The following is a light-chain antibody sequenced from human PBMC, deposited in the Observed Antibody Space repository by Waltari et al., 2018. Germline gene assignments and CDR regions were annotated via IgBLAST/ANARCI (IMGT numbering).Light chain of an antibody. V-gene: IGKV3-15*01. Sequence: IVLTQSPATLSLSPGDRATLSCRASNSISDNLAWDQQRPGQAPRLLIYGASTRATGVPARFSRSGSGTEFPLTINSLQSEDVAIDHCQQYNIWPPYTFGQGTTVDI. J-gene: IGKJ2*01. CDR2: GAS. CDR1: NSISDN. CDR3: QQYNIWPPYT.